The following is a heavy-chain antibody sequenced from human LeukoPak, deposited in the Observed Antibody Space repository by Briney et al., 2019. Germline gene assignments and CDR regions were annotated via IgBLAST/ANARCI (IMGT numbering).Heavy chain of an antibody. CDR2: IYYCGST. CDR1: GGSISSYY. J-gene: IGHJ5*02. D-gene: IGHD6-13*01. Sequence: PSETLSLTCTVSGGSISSYYWSWIRQPPGKGLEWIGYIYYCGSTNYNPSLKSRVTISVDTSKNQFSLKLSSVTAADTAVYYCARVGSSSWYWFDPWGQGTLVTVSS. CDR3: ARVGSSSWYWFDP. V-gene: IGHV4-59*08.